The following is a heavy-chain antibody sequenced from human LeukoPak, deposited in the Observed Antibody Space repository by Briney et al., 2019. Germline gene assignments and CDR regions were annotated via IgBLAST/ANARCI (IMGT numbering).Heavy chain of an antibody. Sequence: GASVKVSCKASGYTFTDFHMHWVRQAPGQGLEWMGWINPSGGGTNYAQKFQGRVTMTRDTAIGTAYMELSRVRSDDTAVYYCAREGSGSSVDAFDLWGQGTMVTVSS. D-gene: IGHD1-26*01. J-gene: IGHJ3*01. V-gene: IGHV1-2*02. CDR1: GYTFTDFH. CDR3: AREGSGSSVDAFDL. CDR2: INPSGGGT.